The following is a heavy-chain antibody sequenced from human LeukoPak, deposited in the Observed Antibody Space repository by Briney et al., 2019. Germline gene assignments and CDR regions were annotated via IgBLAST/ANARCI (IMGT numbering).Heavy chain of an antibody. CDR1: GFIFSSYW. CDR3: ARDLAWGGY. Sequence: PGGSLRLSCAASGFIFSSYWMHWVRHAPGKGLEWVSSITSSSSSMYSADSVKGRLTISRDNAKNSLYLQMNSLRAEDTAVYYCARDLAWGGYWGQGTLVTVSS. D-gene: IGHD7-27*01. J-gene: IGHJ4*02. V-gene: IGHV3-21*01. CDR2: ITSSSSSM.